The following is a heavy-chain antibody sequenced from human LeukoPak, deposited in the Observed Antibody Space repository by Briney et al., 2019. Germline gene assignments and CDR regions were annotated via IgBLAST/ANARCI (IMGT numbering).Heavy chain of an antibody. CDR1: GFTFSSYS. V-gene: IGHV3-21*01. CDR3: ARDGDYGSGSYYNANPTTFDY. Sequence: GGSLRLSCAASGFTFSSYSMNWVRQAPGKGLEWVSSISSSSSYIYCADSVKGRFTISRDNAKNSLYLQMNSLRAEDTAVYYCARDGDYGSGSYYNANPTTFDYWGQGTLVTVSS. J-gene: IGHJ4*02. D-gene: IGHD3-10*01. CDR2: ISSSSSYI.